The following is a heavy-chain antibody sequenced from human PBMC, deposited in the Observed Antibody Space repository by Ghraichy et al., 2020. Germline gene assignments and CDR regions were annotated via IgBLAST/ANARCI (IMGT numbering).Heavy chain of an antibody. CDR2: ISSSSSYI. CDR3: ARDSILTSGSSLMRNYYYYYGMDV. D-gene: IGHD3-9*01. J-gene: IGHJ6*02. CDR1: GFTFSSYS. Sequence: GGSLRLSCAASGFTFSSYSMNWVRQAPGKGLEWVSSISSSSSYIYYADSVKGRFTISRDNAKNSLYLQMNSLRAEDTAVYYCARDSILTSGSSLMRNYYYYYGMDVWGQGTTVTVSS. V-gene: IGHV3-21*01.